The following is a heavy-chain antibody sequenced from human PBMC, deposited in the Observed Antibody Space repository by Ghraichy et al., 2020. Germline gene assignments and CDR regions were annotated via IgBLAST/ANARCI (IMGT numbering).Heavy chain of an antibody. D-gene: IGHD2-2*01. CDR1: GGSFSGYY. CDR2: INHSGST. Sequence: SETLSLTCAVYGGSFSGYYWSWIRQPPGKGLEWIGEINHSGSTNYNPSLKSRVTISVDTSKNQFSLKLSSVTAADTAAYYCARGRYCSSTSCFRYGMDVWGQGTTVTVSS. V-gene: IGHV4-34*01. CDR3: ARGRYCSSTSCFRYGMDV. J-gene: IGHJ6*02.